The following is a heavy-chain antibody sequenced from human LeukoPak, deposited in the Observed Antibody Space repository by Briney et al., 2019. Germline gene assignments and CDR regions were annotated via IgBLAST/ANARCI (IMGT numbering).Heavy chain of an antibody. Sequence: SQTLSLTCTVSGGSISSGGYYWSWIRQHPGKGLEWIGYIYHSGSTYYNPSLKSRVTISVDTSKNQFSLKLSSVTAADTAVYYCARREWSKYYFDYWGQGTLVTVSS. CDR1: GGSISSGGYY. V-gene: IGHV4-31*03. D-gene: IGHD3-3*01. CDR3: ARREWSKYYFDY. CDR2: IYHSGST. J-gene: IGHJ4*02.